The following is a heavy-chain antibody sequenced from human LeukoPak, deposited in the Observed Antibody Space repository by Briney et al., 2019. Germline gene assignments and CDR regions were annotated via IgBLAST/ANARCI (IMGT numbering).Heavy chain of an antibody. CDR2: ISSSGSTI. V-gene: IGHV3-48*03. D-gene: IGHD3-3*01. Sequence: GGSLRLSCAASGFTFSSYEMNWVRQAPGKGLERVSYISSSGSTIYYADSVKGRFTISRDNAKNSLYLQMNSLRAEDTAVYYCARYHDFWSGYGIFDYWGQGTLVTVSS. CDR3: ARYHDFWSGYGIFDY. J-gene: IGHJ4*02. CDR1: GFTFSSYE.